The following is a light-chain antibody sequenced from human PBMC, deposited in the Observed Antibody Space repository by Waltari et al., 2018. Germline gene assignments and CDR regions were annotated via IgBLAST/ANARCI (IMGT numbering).Light chain of an antibody. Sequence: QSVLTQPPSASGTPGQRVTISCSGSYSNIGNNPVNWYQQPPGTAPKLPIHSTRQRPSGFPDRFSGSKSGTSVSLAISGLQADDEADYYCATWDGSLEGYVFGTGTKVSVL. CDR3: ATWDGSLEGYV. CDR1: YSNIGNNP. CDR2: STR. J-gene: IGLJ1*01. V-gene: IGLV1-44*01.